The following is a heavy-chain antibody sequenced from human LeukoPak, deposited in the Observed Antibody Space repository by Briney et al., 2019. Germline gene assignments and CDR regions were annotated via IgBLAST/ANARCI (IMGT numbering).Heavy chain of an antibody. D-gene: IGHD3-22*01. CDR2: IWYDGSNK. Sequence: PGGSLRLSCAASGFTFSSYGMHWVRQAPGKGLEWVAVIWYDGSNKYYADSVKGRFTISRDNSKNTLYLQMNSLRAEDTAVYYCARDLTYYYDSRGYMGFDYWGQGTLVTVSS. CDR3: ARDLTYYYDSRGYMGFDY. V-gene: IGHV3-33*01. CDR1: GFTFSSYG. J-gene: IGHJ4*02.